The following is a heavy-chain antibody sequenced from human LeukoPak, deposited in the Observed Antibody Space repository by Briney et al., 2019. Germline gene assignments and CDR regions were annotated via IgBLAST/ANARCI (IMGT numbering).Heavy chain of an antibody. D-gene: IGHD3-16*01. V-gene: IGHV4-39*07. CDR2: VYYSGTT. Sequence: SETLSLTCAVSGGSISSSNYYWGWVRQPPGKGLEWIGNVYYSGTTYYNPSLKSRVTISVDTSKNQFSLKLSSVTAADTAVYYCARGGGIGYYYYYMDVWGKGTTVTVSS. J-gene: IGHJ6*03. CDR1: GGSISSSNYY. CDR3: ARGGGIGYYYYYMDV.